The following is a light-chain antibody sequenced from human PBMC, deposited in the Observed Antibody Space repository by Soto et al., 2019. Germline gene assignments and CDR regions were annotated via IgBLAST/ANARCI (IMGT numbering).Light chain of an antibody. CDR2: EVT. J-gene: IGLJ2*01. CDR3: CSYTRSSTVI. V-gene: IGLV2-23*02. Sequence: QSVLTQTASVSGSPGQSITISCTGTSNDVGSYNLVSWYQQLPGKVPKLMIYEVTKRPSGVSNRFSGSKSGNTASLTISGLQADDEADYYCCSYTRSSTVIFGGGTKLTVL. CDR1: SNDVGSYNL.